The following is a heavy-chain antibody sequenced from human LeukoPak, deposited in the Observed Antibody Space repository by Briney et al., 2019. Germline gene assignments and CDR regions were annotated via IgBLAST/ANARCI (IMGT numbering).Heavy chain of an antibody. CDR2: IYYSGST. CDR1: GGSISSNNYN. D-gene: IGHD3-10*01. CDR3: ASWYYYGSGSPFFDY. V-gene: IGHV4-39*01. Sequence: PSETLSLTCTVPGGSISSNNYNWGWIRQPPGKGLEWIGSIYYSGSTFYHPSLKSRVTISIDTSKNQFSLKLSSVTAADTAVYYCASWYYYGSGSPFFDYWGQGTLVTVSS. J-gene: IGHJ4*02.